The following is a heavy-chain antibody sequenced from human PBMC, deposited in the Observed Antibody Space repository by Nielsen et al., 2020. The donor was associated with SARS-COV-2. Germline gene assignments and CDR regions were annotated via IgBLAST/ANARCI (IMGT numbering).Heavy chain of an antibody. CDR3: ARMIGYSTSTDY. J-gene: IGHJ4*02. D-gene: IGHD2-2*01. V-gene: IGHV4-4*02. Sequence: SETLSLTCAVSGGSISSNNWWSWVRQPPGKGLEWFGEIYHRGSTNYSPSLRSRVAISVDKSKNQFSLQLTSVTAADTAVYYCARMIGYSTSTDYWGQGTLVTVSS. CDR2: IYHRGST. CDR1: GGSISSNNW.